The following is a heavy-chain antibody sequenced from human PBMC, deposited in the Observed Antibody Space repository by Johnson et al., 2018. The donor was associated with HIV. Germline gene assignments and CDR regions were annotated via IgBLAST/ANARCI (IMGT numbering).Heavy chain of an antibody. Sequence: VQLVESGGGVVRPGGSLRLSCAASGFTFDDYGMSWVRQAPGKGLEWVSGINWYGGNTGSADSVKGRFTISRDNAKNSMYLQLNSLRAEDTALYCCARGALGILHAFDIWGQGTMVTVSS. D-gene: IGHD7-27*01. J-gene: IGHJ3*02. CDR1: GFTFDDYG. V-gene: IGHV3-20*04. CDR3: ARGALGILHAFDI. CDR2: INWYGGNT.